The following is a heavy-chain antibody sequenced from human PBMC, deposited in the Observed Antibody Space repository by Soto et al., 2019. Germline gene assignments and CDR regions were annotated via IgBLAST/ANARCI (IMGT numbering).Heavy chain of an antibody. D-gene: IGHD6-13*01. CDR1: GFTFTSYA. CDR2: ISGTGYNT. Sequence: GGSLRLSCAASGFTFTSYAMNWVRLAPGKGLEWVSAISGTGYNTYYADSVKGRFTISRDNTKNTLYPQMNSLRAEDTAVYYCAKAGFSSSWSPTFFDYCGKGTLVTVSS. V-gene: IGHV3-23*01. CDR3: AKAGFSSSWSPTFFDY. J-gene: IGHJ4*02.